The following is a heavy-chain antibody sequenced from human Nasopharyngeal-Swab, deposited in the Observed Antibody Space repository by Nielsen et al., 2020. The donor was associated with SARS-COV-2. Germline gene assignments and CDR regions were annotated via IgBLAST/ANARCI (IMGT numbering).Heavy chain of an antibody. V-gene: IGHV3-7*01. CDR2: IKQDGSEK. Sequence: GGSLRLSCAASGFTFSSSWMSWVRQAPGKGLEWVANIKQDGSEKYYVDSVKGRFTISRENAKNSLYLQMNSLRAEDTGVYYCVNGGSLDFWGQGTLVTVSP. CDR1: GFTFSSSW. D-gene: IGHD2-15*01. CDR3: VNGGSLDF. J-gene: IGHJ4*02.